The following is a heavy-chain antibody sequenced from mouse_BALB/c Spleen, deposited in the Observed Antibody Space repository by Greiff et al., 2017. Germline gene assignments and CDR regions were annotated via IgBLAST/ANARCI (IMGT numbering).Heavy chain of an antibody. CDR3: ARYYYGSSYDWYFDV. D-gene: IGHD1-1*01. V-gene: IGHV5-4*02. CDR2: ISDGGSYT. J-gene: IGHJ1*01. CDR1: GFTYSDYY. Sequence: EVKLVESGGGLVKPGGSLKLSCAASGFTYSDYYMYWVRQTPEKRLEWVATISDGGSYTYYPDSVKGRFTISRDNAKNNLYLQMSSLKSEDTAMYYCARYYYGSSYDWYFDVWGAGTTVTVSS.